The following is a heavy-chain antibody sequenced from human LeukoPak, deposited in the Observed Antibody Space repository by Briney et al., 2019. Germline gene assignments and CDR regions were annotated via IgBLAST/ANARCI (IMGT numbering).Heavy chain of an antibody. V-gene: IGHV3-74*01. CDR3: ARGGSGCFDI. D-gene: IGHD1-26*01. Sequence: PGGSLRLSCAASGFTLSSYRMHRVRQAPGKGLVWVSHINSGGSSTSYADSVRGRFTISRDYAKNTVALQVKRLRAEDTAVYYCARGGSGCFDIWGQGTMVTVYS. CDR1: GFTLSSYR. CDR2: INSGGSST. J-gene: IGHJ3*02.